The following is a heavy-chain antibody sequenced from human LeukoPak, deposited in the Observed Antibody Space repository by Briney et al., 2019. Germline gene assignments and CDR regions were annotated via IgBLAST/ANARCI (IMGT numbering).Heavy chain of an antibody. CDR2: ISIYTGKT. CDR1: GYTFTKYG. D-gene: IGHD1-1*01. CDR3: ARESVVGLTSDAFDI. Sequence: EASVKVSCKASGYTFTKYGISWVRQAPGQGLEWMGWISIYTGKTYHAQKFQARVTMTTDTSTTTAYMELRSLRSEDTAVYYCARESVVGLTSDAFDIWGQGTMVTVSS. J-gene: IGHJ3*02. V-gene: IGHV1-18*01.